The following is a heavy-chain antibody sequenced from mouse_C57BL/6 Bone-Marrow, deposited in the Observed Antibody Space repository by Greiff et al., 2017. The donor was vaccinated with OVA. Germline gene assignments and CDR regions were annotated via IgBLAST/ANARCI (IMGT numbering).Heavy chain of an antibody. J-gene: IGHJ1*03. Sequence: DVKLVESGGGLVQPGGSMKLSCVASGFTFSNYWMNWVRQSPEKGLEWVAQIRLKSDNYATHYAESVKGRFTISRDDSKSSVYLQMNNLRAEDTGIYYCTALLLRYWYFDVWGTGTTVTVSS. D-gene: IGHD1-1*01. CDR3: TALLLRYWYFDV. CDR2: IRLKSDNYAT. V-gene: IGHV6-3*01. CDR1: GFTFSNYW.